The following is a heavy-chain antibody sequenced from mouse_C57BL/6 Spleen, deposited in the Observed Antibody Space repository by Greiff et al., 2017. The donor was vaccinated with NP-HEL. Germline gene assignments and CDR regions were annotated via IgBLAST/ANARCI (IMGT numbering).Heavy chain of an antibody. D-gene: IGHD1-3*01. Sequence: VQLQQSGAELVRPGASVTLSCKASGYTFTDYEMHWVKQTPVHGLEWIGAIDPETGGTAYNQKFKGKAILTADKSSSTAYMELRSLTSEDSAVYYCTRGVKGAMDYWGQGTSVTVSS. V-gene: IGHV1-15*01. CDR3: TRGVKGAMDY. CDR1: GYTFTDYE. J-gene: IGHJ4*01. CDR2: IDPETGGT.